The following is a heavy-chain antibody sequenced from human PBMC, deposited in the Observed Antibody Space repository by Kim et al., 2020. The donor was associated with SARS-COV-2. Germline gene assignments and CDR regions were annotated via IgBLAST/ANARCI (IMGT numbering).Heavy chain of an antibody. V-gene: IGHV4-39*01. J-gene: IGHJ5*02. D-gene: IGHD6-6*01. Sequence: YSNPSLKSRVTISIDTSKKQFSLKLSSVTATDTAVYYCARHESGSSVWFDPWGQGTLVTVSS. CDR3: ARHESGSSVWFDP.